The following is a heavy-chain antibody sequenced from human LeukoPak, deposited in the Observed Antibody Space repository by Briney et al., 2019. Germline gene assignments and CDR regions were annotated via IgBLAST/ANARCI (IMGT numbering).Heavy chain of an antibody. V-gene: IGHV4-30-2*03. D-gene: IGHD3-22*01. Sequence: SETLSLTCAVSGGSISSGGYSWSWIRQPPGKGLEWIGYIYHSGSTYYNPSLKSRVTISVDTSKNQFSLKLSSVTAADTAVYYCARRSVYDSSGYPLDCWGQGTLVTVSS. CDR1: GGSISSGGYS. CDR3: ARRSVYDSSGYPLDC. J-gene: IGHJ4*02. CDR2: IYHSGST.